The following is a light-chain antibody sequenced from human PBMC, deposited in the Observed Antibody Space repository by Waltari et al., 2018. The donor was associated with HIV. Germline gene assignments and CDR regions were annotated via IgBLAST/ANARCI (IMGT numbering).Light chain of an antibody. V-gene: IGLV2-14*01. CDR3: ATHSTTDFLM. J-gene: IGLJ3*02. Sequence: HSALTQPASVSGSPGQSVTISCSGLSFETGIYNFVSWYQQRPDKAPRLLLYGVAYRSEGVPYRFSGSKSGDTASLTISGLQSDDEAHYYCATHSTTDFLMFGGGTKLTVL. CDR2: GVA. CDR1: SFETGIYNF.